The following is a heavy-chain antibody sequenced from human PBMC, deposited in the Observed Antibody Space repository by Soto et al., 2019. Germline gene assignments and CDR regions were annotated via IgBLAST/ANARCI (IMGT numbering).Heavy chain of an antibody. V-gene: IGHV3-48*02. CDR3: ARDHYYDSSGYYY. CDR2: ISSSSSTI. CDR1: GFTFSSYA. J-gene: IGHJ4*02. Sequence: GGSLRLSCAASGFTFSSYAMSWVRQAPGKGLEWVSYISSSSSTIYYADSVKGRFTISRDNAKNSLYLQMNSLRDEDTAVYYCARDHYYDSSGYYYWGQGTLVTVSS. D-gene: IGHD3-22*01.